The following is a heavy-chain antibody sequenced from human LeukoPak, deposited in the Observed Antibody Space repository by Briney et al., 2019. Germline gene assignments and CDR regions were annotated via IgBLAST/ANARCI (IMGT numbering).Heavy chain of an antibody. CDR2: INSDGSST. D-gene: IGHD3-3*01. CDR3: AREGHDFWSGYSDY. J-gene: IGHJ4*02. V-gene: IGHV3-74*01. Sequence: PGGSLRLSCAASGFTFSSYWMHWVRQAPGKGLVWVSRINSDGSSTSYADSVKGRFTISRDNAKNTLYLQMNSLRAEDMAVYYCAREGHDFWSGYSDYWGQGTLVTVSS. CDR1: GFTFSSYW.